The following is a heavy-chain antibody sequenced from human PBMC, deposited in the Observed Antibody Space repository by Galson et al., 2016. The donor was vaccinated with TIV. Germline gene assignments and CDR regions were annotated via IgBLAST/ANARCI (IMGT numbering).Heavy chain of an antibody. Sequence: SLRLSCAASGFTFSDYYMSWIRQAPGKGLEWVSYITGSRSHVDYADSVKGRFTISRDNAKNSLYLQMNSLRAEDTAVYYCARAVEYYSDSSGFSYYFDYWGQGALATVSS. D-gene: IGHD3-22*01. CDR1: GFTFSDYY. CDR2: ITGSRSHV. J-gene: IGHJ4*02. CDR3: ARAVEYYSDSSGFSYYFDY. V-gene: IGHV3-11*06.